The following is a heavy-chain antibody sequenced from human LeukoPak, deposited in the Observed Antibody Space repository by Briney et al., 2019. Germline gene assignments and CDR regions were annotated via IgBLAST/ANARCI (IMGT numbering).Heavy chain of an antibody. V-gene: IGHV1-69*06. Sequence: SVKVSCKASGGTFSRYAISWVGQAPGQGLEWRGGIMPIFGTANYAQKFQGRVTITAEKSTSTAYMELSSLRPEDTAVYYCARGHSHYGSGSPDDWGQGTLVTVSS. CDR1: GGTFSRYA. CDR2: IMPIFGTA. CDR3: ARGHSHYGSGSPDD. D-gene: IGHD3-10*01. J-gene: IGHJ4*02.